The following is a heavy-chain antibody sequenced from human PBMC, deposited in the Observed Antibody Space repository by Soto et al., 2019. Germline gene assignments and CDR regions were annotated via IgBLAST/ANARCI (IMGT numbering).Heavy chain of an antibody. CDR2: AHHSGRT. CDR3: ASSEATALDF. CDR1: GDSMSISNW. Sequence: PSETLSLTCTVSGDSMSISNWWNWVRQPPGKGLEWIGEAHHSGRTNYNPSLKSRVTISVDRSQNIFSLQLTSVTAADSVVYFCASSEATALDFRGQGILVSVS. V-gene: IGHV4-4*02. J-gene: IGHJ4*02.